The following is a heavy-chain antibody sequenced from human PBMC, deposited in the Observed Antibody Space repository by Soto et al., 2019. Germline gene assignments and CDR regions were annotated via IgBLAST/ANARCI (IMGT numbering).Heavy chain of an antibody. CDR1: GGSFSGYY. J-gene: IGHJ4*02. D-gene: IGHD3-10*01. CDR3: ARRGPARYYYGSGILFDY. V-gene: IGHV4-34*01. Sequence: TSETLSLTCAVYGGSFSGYYWSWIRQPPGKGLEWIGEINHSGSTNYNPSLKSRVTISVDTSKNQFSLKLSSVTAADTAVYYCARRGPARYYYGSGILFDYWGQGTLVTVSS. CDR2: INHSGST.